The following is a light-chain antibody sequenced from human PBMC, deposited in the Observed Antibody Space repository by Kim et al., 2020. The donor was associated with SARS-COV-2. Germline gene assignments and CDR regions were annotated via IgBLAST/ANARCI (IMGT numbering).Light chain of an antibody. V-gene: IGLV1-40*01. CDR2: GSA. J-gene: IGLJ3*02. Sequence: QSVLTQPPSVSGAPGQRVTISCTGSSSNIGAGYDVHWYQQLPGRAPKLLIYGSANRPSGVPDRFSGSKSATSASLAVAGLQAEDEADYYCESYDDGRRGSVLGGGTQLTDL. CDR3: ESYDDGRRGSV. CDR1: SSNIGAGYD.